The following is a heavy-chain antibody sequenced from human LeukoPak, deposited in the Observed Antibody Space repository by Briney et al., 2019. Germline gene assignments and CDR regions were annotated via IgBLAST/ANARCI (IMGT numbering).Heavy chain of an antibody. Sequence: GASLRLSCAASGFRFSSFAMSWVRQAPGKGLEWVSAISGGGYNTYYADSVKGRFTISRDNSKNTLYLEMNSRRAEDTAVYFCAKENRDTGTTTFDYWGQGTLVTVSS. CDR1: GFRFSSFA. CDR3: AKENRDTGTTTFDY. V-gene: IGHV3-23*01. CDR2: ISGGGYNT. D-gene: IGHD1-1*01. J-gene: IGHJ4*02.